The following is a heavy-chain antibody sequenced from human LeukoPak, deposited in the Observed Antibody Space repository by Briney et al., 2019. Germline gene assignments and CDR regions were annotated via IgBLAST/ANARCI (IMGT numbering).Heavy chain of an antibody. V-gene: IGHV1-2*06. CDR1: GYTFTDYF. J-gene: IGHJ6*03. Sequence: ASVKVSCKASGYTFTDYFIQWVRQAPGQGPEWMGRINPNIGGTNYAQKFQGRVTFTIDTSTNTAYMELSRLRPDDTAVYYCARDGFQGMILYVVYYMDVWGKGTTVTVSS. D-gene: IGHD2-21*01. CDR2: INPNIGGT. CDR3: ARDGFQGMILYVVYYMDV.